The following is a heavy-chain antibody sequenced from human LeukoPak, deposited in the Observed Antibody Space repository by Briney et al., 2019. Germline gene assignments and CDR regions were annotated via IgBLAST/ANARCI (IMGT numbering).Heavy chain of an antibody. D-gene: IGHD4-17*01. V-gene: IGHV4-34*01. J-gene: IGHJ3*02. CDR1: GGSFSGYY. CDR2: INHSGGT. Sequence: SETLSLTCAVYGGSFSGYYWSWIRQPPGKGLEWIGEINHSGGTNYNPSLKSRVTISLDTSKNHFSLKLTSVTAADTAVYYCASDDYGDLVNAFDIWGQAAMVTVSS. CDR3: ASDDYGDLVNAFDI.